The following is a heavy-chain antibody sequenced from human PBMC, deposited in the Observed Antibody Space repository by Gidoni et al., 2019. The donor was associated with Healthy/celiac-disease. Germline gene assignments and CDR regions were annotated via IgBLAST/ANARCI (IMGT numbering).Heavy chain of an antibody. CDR2: INSDGSST. J-gene: IGHJ6*02. Sequence: EVQLVESGGGLVQPGGSLRLSCAASGFTFSSYWMHWVRQAPGKGLVWVSRINSDGSSTSYADSVKGRFTISRDNAKNTLYLQMNSLRAEDTAVYYCARDRGIAVAARYYYYGMDVWGQGTTVTVSS. CDR1: GFTFSSYW. V-gene: IGHV3-74*01. D-gene: IGHD6-19*01. CDR3: ARDRGIAVAARYYYYGMDV.